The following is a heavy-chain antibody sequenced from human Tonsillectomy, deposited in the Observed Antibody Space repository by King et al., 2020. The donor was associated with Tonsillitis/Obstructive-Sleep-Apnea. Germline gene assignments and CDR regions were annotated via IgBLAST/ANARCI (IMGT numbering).Heavy chain of an antibody. V-gene: IGHV3-23*04. D-gene: IGHD4-17*01. Sequence: VQLVESGGGLVQPGGSLRLSCAASGFTFSSYAMSWVRQAPGKGLEWVSAISGSGGSTDYADSVKGRFTISRGNSKKTLYLQMNSLRAEDTAVYHCAKARGDYEPYYGMDVWGQGTTVTVS. CDR3: AKARGDYEPYYGMDV. CDR1: GFTFSSYA. CDR2: ISGSGGST. J-gene: IGHJ6*02.